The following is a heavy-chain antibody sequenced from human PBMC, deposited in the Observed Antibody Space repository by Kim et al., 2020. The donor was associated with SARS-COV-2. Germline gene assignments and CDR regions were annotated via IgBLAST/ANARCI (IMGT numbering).Heavy chain of an antibody. CDR1: GFTFSSYA. D-gene: IGHD1-26*01. J-gene: IGHJ4*02. Sequence: GGSLRLSCAASGFTFSSYAMHWVRQAPGKGLEWVSSINRDGGTTSYADFVKGRFTISRDNAKNTLYLQMNSLRAEDTVVYYCASGRYTGTYSHFDYWGQGTLVSVSA. CDR2: INRDGGTT. V-gene: IGHV3-74*01. CDR3: ASGRYTGTYSHFDY.